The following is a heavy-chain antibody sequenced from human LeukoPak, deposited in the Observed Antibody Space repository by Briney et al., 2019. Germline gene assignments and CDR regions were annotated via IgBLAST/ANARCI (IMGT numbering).Heavy chain of an antibody. CDR2: ISSSGSTI. CDR3: ARYPH. Sequence: PSETLSLTCTVSGGSISSYYMSWIRQAPGKGLEWVSYISSSGSTIYYADSVKGRFTISRDNAKNSLYLQMNSLRAGDTAVYYCARYPHWGQGTLVTVSS. CDR1: GGSISSYY. V-gene: IGHV3-11*04. J-gene: IGHJ1*01.